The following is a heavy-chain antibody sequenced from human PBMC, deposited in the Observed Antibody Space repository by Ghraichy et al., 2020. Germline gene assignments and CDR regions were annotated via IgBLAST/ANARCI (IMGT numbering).Heavy chain of an antibody. CDR3: ARDPYYYDSSGYSTAEYFQH. D-gene: IGHD3-22*01. J-gene: IGHJ1*01. CDR2: IIPIFGTA. Sequence: SVKVSCKASGGTFSSYAISWVRQAPGQGLEWMGGIIPIFGTANYAQKFQGRVTITADESTSTAYMELSSLRSEDTAVYYCARDPYYYDSSGYSTAEYFQHWGQGTLVTVSS. CDR1: GGTFSSYA. V-gene: IGHV1-69*13.